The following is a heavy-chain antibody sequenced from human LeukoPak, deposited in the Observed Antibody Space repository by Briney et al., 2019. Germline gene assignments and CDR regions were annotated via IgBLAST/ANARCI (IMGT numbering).Heavy chain of an antibody. CDR3: ARHQWAVAGIDY. Sequence: SETLSLTCTVSGGPINGNNYYWGWIRQPPGKGLEWIGSIYYSGSTYYNPSLKSRVTISVDTSKNQFSLRLSSVTAADTSVYYCARHQWAVAGIDYWGQGSLVTVSS. CDR2: IYYSGST. CDR1: GGPINGNNYY. J-gene: IGHJ4*02. V-gene: IGHV4-39*01. D-gene: IGHD6-19*01.